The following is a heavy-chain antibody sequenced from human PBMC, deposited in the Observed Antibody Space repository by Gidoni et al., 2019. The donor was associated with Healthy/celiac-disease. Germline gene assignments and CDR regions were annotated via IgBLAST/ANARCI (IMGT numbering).Heavy chain of an antibody. CDR2: VNPNSGNT. CDR3: ARAVCRYSWQTDY. CDR1: GYTFTSYD. J-gene: IGHJ4*02. Sequence: QVQLVQTVAQMKTTGASVKVSSKASGYTFTSYDINWVRQATGKGLGWMGWVNPNSGNTGYAQKFQGRVTMTRNTSISTAYMERSSLRSEDTAVYYCARAVCRYSWQTDYWGQGTLVTVSS. V-gene: IGHV1-8*01. D-gene: IGHD5-18*01.